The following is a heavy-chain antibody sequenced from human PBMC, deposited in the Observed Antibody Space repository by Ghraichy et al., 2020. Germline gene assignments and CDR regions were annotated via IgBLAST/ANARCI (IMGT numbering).Heavy chain of an antibody. V-gene: IGHV4-59*01. J-gene: IGHJ4*02. D-gene: IGHD6-13*01. Sequence: SETLSLTCTVSGGSISSYYWSWIRQPPGKGLEWIGYIYYSGSTNYNPSLKSRVTISVDTSKNQFSLKLSSVTAADTAVYYCASSHAYSSSPGYWGQGTLVTVSS. CDR1: GGSISSYY. CDR2: IYYSGST. CDR3: ASSHAYSSSPGY.